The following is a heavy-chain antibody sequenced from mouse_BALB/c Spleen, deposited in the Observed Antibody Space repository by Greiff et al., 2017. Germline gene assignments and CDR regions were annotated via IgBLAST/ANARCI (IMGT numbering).Heavy chain of an antibody. J-gene: IGHJ3*01. CDR1: GFTFSDYY. D-gene: IGHD2-14*01. Sequence: DVHLVESGGGLVKPGGSLKLSCAASGFTFSDYYMYWVRQTPEKRLEWVATISDGGSYTYYPDSVKGRFTISRDNAKNNLYLQMSSLKSEDTAMYYCAREWGRYPFAYWGQGTLVTVSA. CDR3: AREWGRYPFAY. CDR2: ISDGGSYT. V-gene: IGHV5-4*02.